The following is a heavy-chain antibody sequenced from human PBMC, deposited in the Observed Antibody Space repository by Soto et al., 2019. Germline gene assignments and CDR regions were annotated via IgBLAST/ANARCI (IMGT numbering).Heavy chain of an antibody. CDR2: IYHSGST. V-gene: IGHV4-30-2*01. J-gene: IGHJ4*02. D-gene: IGHD3-10*01. Sequence: SDTLSLTCAVSGGSISSGGYSWSWVRQPPGKGLEWIGYIYHSGSTYYNPSLKSRVTISEDRSKNQFSLKLSSVTAADTAVYYCARLPMVWGQGTLVTVPQ. CDR3: ARLPMV. CDR1: GGSISSGGYS.